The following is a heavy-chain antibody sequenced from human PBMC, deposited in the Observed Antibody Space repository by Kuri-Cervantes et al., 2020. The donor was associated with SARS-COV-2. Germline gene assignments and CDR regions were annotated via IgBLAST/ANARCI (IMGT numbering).Heavy chain of an antibody. V-gene: IGHV1-2*04. J-gene: IGHJ6*02. CDR2: INPNSGGT. CDR3: ARELVVVPAAEQNWYYYYGMDV. CDR1: GYTFTGYY. Sequence: ASVKVSCKASGYTFTGYYMHWVRQAPGQGLEWMGWINPNSGGTNYAQKFQGWVTTTRDTSISTAYMELSRLRSDDTAVYYCARELVVVPAAEQNWYYYYGMDVWGQGTTVTVSS. D-gene: IGHD2-2*01.